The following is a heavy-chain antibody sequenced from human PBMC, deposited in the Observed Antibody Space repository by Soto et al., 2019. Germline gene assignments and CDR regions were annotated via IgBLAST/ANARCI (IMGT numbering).Heavy chain of an antibody. CDR1: GGSISSSDYY. Sequence: SETLSLTCTVSGGSISSSDYYWGWIRQPPGKGLEGIGSISFGVSTYYNPSLKSRLTISIDTSKNHFSLKLSSVTAADTAVYYCATSSVSRLLNHWYFDLWGRGTLVTVSS. J-gene: IGHJ2*01. V-gene: IGHV4-39*02. CDR2: ISFGVST. D-gene: IGHD2-8*01. CDR3: ATSSVSRLLNHWYFDL.